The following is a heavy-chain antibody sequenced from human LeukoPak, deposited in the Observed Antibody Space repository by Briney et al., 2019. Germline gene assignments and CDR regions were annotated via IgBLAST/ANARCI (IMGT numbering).Heavy chain of an antibody. CDR2: ISSSSSTI. CDR1: GFTFSSYS. Sequence: GGSLRLSCAASGFTFSSYSMNWVRQAPGKGLEWVSYISSSSSTIYYADSVKGRFTISRDNAKNSLYLQMNSLRAEDTAVYYCARDWYSYGQGRFDYWGQGTLVTVSS. D-gene: IGHD5-18*01. CDR3: ARDWYSYGQGRFDY. J-gene: IGHJ4*02. V-gene: IGHV3-48*01.